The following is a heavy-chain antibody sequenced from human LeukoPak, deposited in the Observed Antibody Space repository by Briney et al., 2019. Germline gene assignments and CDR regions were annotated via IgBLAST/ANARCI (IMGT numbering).Heavy chain of an antibody. D-gene: IGHD5-12*01. Sequence: GGSLRLSCAASGFNFNNYWMSWLRQAPGKGLEWVANIKDDGSEEYYVDSVKGRFTISRDNAKNTLYLQMNSLRAEDTAVYYCARGRYGGYGDYWGQGTLVTVSS. CDR2: IKDDGSEE. CDR3: ARGRYGGYGDY. V-gene: IGHV3-7*01. J-gene: IGHJ4*02. CDR1: GFNFNNYW.